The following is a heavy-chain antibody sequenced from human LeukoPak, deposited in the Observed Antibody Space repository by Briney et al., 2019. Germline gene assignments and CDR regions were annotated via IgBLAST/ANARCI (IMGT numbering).Heavy chain of an antibody. CDR2: ISYDGSNK. J-gene: IGHJ4*02. V-gene: IGHV3-30*04. Sequence: GGSLRLSCAASGFTFSSYAMHWVRQAPGKGLEWVAVISYDGSNKYYADSVKGRFTISRDNSKNTLYLQMNSLRTEDTAVYYCAKDLTTVTTQGDYWGQGTLVTVSS. D-gene: IGHD4-17*01. CDR3: AKDLTTVTTQGDY. CDR1: GFTFSSYA.